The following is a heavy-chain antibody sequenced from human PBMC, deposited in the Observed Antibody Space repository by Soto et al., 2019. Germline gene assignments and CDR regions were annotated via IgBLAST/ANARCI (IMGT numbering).Heavy chain of an antibody. J-gene: IGHJ5*02. V-gene: IGHV4-59*01. CDR3: ARDIGPAYYYDSSGYYPNWFDP. Sequence: SETLSLTCTFSGGSISSYYWSWIRQPPGKGLEWIGHIYYSGSTNYNPSLKSRVTISVDTSKNQFSLKLSSVTAADTAVYYCARDIGPAYYYDSSGYYPNWFDPWGQGTLVTVSS. CDR2: IYYSGST. CDR1: GGSISSYY. D-gene: IGHD3-22*01.